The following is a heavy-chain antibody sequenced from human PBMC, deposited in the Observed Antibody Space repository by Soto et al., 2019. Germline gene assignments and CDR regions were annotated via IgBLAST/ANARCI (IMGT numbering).Heavy chain of an antibody. CDR3: AKGSVVIAMGGYFDY. CDR2: ISSSGGST. D-gene: IGHD2-21*01. Sequence: EVQLLESGGGLVQPGGSLRLSCAASGFTFSSHAMSWVRQAPGKGREWVSAISSSGGSTYYADSVKGRFTISRDNSKNTLYLQMKSLRAGDTAVYYCAKGSVVIAMGGYFDYWGQGTLVTVSS. V-gene: IGHV3-23*01. J-gene: IGHJ4*02. CDR1: GFTFSSHA.